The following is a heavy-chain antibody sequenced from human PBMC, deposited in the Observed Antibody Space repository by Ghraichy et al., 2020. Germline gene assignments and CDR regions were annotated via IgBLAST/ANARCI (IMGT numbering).Heavy chain of an antibody. J-gene: IGHJ3*02. V-gene: IGHV3-23*01. Sequence: GGSLRLSCAASGFTFSSYGMSWVRQAPGKGLEWVSGISDSGTGTYYAESVKGRFTISRDNSKNTVYLQMNSLRAEDTAVYYCAKDRITISTFDIWGQGTMVTVSS. D-gene: IGHD3-3*01. CDR1: GFTFSSYG. CDR2: ISDSGTGT. CDR3: AKDRITISTFDI.